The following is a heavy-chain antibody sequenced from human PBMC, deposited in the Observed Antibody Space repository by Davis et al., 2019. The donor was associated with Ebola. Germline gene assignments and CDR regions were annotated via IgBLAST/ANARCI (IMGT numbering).Heavy chain of an antibody. Sequence: SVKVSCKTSGGTFNSFAIGWVRQAPGQGLEWMGGIIPMFRLANYADKFQGRVTITADESAKTAYMELTSLGSEDTAVYYCARVQTGYYYDSSDSPSWFDPWGQGTLVSVSS. CDR2: IIPMFRLA. CDR1: GGTFNSFA. D-gene: IGHD3-22*01. CDR3: ARVQTGYYYDSSDSPSWFDP. V-gene: IGHV1-69*13. J-gene: IGHJ5*02.